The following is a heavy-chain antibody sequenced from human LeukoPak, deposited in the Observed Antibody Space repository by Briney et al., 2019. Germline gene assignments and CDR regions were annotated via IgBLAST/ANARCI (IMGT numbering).Heavy chain of an antibody. J-gene: IGHJ4*02. D-gene: IGHD3-16*01. CDR2: IYYSGST. CDR3: ARGGRLPFDY. CDR1: GGSINSYY. V-gene: IGHV4-59*01. Sequence: SETLSLTCTVSGGSINSYYWSWIRQPPGKGLEWIGYIYYSGSTNYNPSLKSRVTISVDTSKNQFSLKLSSVTAADTAVYYCARGGRLPFDYWGQGTLVTVSS.